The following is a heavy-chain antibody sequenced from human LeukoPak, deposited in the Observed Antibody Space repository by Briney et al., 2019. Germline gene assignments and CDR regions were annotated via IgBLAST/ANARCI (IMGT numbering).Heavy chain of an antibody. J-gene: IGHJ6*03. D-gene: IGHD1-26*01. CDR3: ARDQWEPGSYYYYYYMDV. CDR2: IYHSGST. V-gene: IGHV4-38-2*02. CDR1: GYSINSGYY. Sequence: SSETLSLTCAVSGYSINSGYYWGWIRQPPGKGLEWIGNIYHSGSTYYNPSLKSRVTISVDTSKNQLSLKLSSVTAADTAVYYCARDQWEPGSYYYYYYMDVWGKGTTVTVSS.